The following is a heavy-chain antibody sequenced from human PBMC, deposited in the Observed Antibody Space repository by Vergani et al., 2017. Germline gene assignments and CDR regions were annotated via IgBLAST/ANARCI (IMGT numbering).Heavy chain of an antibody. D-gene: IGHD1-1*01. Sequence: LEESGGGSVKPGGSLRLSCAASGFTFSDHYMSWIRQAPGKGLEWVSHISPGASTVSYTDSVTGRFIDSRNNNNNSLPLGMTTLRVEDTDVYYCAKNPGISTTRHCYAMDVWGKGTTVTVSS. CDR1: GFTFSDHY. J-gene: IGHJ6*04. V-gene: IGHV3-11*04. CDR2: ISPGASTV. CDR3: AKNPGISTTRHCYAMDV.